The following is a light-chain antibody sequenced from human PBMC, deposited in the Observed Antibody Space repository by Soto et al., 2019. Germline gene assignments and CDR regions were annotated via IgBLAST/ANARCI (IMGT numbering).Light chain of an antibody. CDR2: RAS. CDR1: QTIYSN. CDR3: QQYQNLWT. V-gene: IGKV3-15*01. J-gene: IGKJ1*01. Sequence: IVMTQSPATLSVSPGDTASLSCRAGQTIYSNVAWYQQRPGQAPRLIIYRASSRATGVPARFSGSGSGTEFTPTISSLQSEDFALYYCQQYQNLWTFGQGTKVEIK.